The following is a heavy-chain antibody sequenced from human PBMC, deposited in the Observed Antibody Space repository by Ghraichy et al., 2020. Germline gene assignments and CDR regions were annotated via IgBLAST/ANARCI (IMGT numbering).Heavy chain of an antibody. CDR2: MNPNSGNT. J-gene: IGHJ4*02. V-gene: IGHV1-8*01. CDR3: ARGFEGSGSYSGDY. CDR1: GYTFTSYD. D-gene: IGHD1-26*01. Sequence: ASVKVSCKASGYTFTSYDINWVRQATGQGLEWMGWMNPNSGNTGYAQKFQGRVTMTRNTSISTAYMELSSLRSEDTAVYYCARGFEGSGSYSGDYWGQGTLVTVSS.